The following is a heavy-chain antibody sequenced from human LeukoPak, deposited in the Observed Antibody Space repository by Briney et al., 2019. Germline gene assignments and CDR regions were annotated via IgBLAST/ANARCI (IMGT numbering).Heavy chain of an antibody. J-gene: IGHJ4*02. Sequence: PGGPLRLSCAASGFTVSSNYMSWVRQAPGKGLEWVSVIYSGGSTYYADSVKGRFTISRDNSKNTLYLQMNSLRAEDTAVYYCARDPGGSGFDYWGQGTLVTVSS. CDR2: IYSGGST. CDR1: GFTVSSNY. D-gene: IGHD2-8*02. CDR3: ARDPGGSGFDY. V-gene: IGHV3-53*01.